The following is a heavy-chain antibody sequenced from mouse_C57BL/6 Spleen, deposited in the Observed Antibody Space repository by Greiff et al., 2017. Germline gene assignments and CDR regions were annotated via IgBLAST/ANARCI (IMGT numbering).Heavy chain of an antibody. CDR2: INPNNGGT. CDR1: GYTFTDYN. J-gene: IGHJ1*03. V-gene: IGHV1-22*01. CDR3: AREVLLRTLRYFDV. D-gene: IGHD1-1*01. Sequence: DVQLQESGPELVKPGASVKMSCKASGYTFTDYNMHWVKQSHGKSLGWIGYINPNNGGTSYNQKFKGKATLTVNKSSSTAYMELRSLTSEDSAVYYCAREVLLRTLRYFDVWGTGTTVTVSS.